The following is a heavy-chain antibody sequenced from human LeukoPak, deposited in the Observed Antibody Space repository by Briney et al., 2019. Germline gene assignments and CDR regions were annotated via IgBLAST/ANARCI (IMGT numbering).Heavy chain of an antibody. V-gene: IGHV1-8*01. CDR3: AKIPTRPVTTLFDY. J-gene: IGHJ4*02. CDR2: VNPDSKNT. Sequence: GASVTVSCKASGFSFTSYEIHWVRQAAGQGLEWMGRVNPDSKNTEYAQKFQGRVTLTWDTSISTAYMELRSLRSDDTAVYYCAKIPTRPVTTLFDYSGQGTLVTASS. CDR1: GFSFTSYE. D-gene: IGHD4-17*01.